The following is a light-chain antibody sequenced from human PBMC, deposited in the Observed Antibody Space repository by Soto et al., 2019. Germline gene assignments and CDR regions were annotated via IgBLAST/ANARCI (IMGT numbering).Light chain of an antibody. CDR1: SGYSNYK. Sequence: QLVLTQPPSASASLGASVTLTCTLSSGYSNYKVDWYQQRPGKGPRFVMRVGTGGIVGSKGDGIPDRFSVLGSGLNRYLTIKNIQEEDASDYHCGADHGSGSNFVKVFGGGTKVTVL. J-gene: IGLJ2*01. CDR2: VGTGGIVG. V-gene: IGLV9-49*01. CDR3: GADHGSGSNFVKV.